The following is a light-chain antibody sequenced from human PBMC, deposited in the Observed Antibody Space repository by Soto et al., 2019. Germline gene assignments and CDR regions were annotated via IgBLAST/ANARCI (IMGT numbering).Light chain of an antibody. J-gene: IGKJ4*01. Sequence: DIQMTQSPSTLSASIGDRVTITCRASQTISNWLAWYQQKPGKHPRLLIYDASRSQTGVPSRFSGIGSGTEFTLTITSLRPDDVATYYCQHYNSHSAHAFGGGSKVELK. CDR1: QTISNW. CDR3: QHYNSHSAHA. CDR2: DAS. V-gene: IGKV1-5*01.